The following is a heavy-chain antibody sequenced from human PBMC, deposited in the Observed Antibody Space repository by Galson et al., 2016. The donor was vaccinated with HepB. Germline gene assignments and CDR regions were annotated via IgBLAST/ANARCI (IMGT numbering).Heavy chain of an antibody. CDR3: ARRYDTPGYYYIDF. V-gene: IGHV3-23*01. CDR2: ISRSGDST. Sequence: SLRLSCAASGFTFSNYGMTWVRQAPGKGLEVVSSISRSGDSTDYADSVKGRFTISRDNSKNTLYLIINNLRAEDTAVYFCARRYDTPGYYYIDFWGQGTRVTVSS. J-gene: IGHJ4*02. CDR1: GFTFSNYG. D-gene: IGHD3-22*01.